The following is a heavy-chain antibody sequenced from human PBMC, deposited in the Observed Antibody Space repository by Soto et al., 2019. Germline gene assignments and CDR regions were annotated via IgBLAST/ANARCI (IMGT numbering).Heavy chain of an antibody. D-gene: IGHD5-18*01. V-gene: IGHV3-53*01. CDR2: IYSGGNT. Sequence: LRLSCAASGFTVSANYMSWVRQAPGKGLEWVSIIYSGGNTYYADSVKGRFTISRDSSKNTLFLQMNSLRAEDTAVYYCAREGYGYWIDSWGQGTPVTVSS. J-gene: IGHJ4*02. CDR1: GFTVSANY. CDR3: AREGYGYWIDS.